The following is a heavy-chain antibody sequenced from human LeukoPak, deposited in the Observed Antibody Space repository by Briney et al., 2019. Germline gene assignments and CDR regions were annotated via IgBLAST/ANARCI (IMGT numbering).Heavy chain of an antibody. CDR1: GFPFSSYA. Sequence: GGSLRLSCAASGFPFSSYAMHWVRQAPGKGLEWVAFIRHDGSNNYHSNSVQGRFTISRDNSRNTLYLQLNSLRPEDTAVYYCTKVRLLGALDDAFDVWGQGTMVTVPS. J-gene: IGHJ3*01. V-gene: IGHV3-30*02. CDR2: IRHDGSNN. D-gene: IGHD7-27*01. CDR3: TKVRLLGALDDAFDV.